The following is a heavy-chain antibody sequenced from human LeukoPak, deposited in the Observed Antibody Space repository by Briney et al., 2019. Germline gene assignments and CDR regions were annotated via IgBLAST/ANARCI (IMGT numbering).Heavy chain of an antibody. CDR2: INHSGST. V-gene: IGHV4-34*01. D-gene: IGHD6-6*01. CDR3: ARYSSSSGGMDV. J-gene: IGHJ6*02. Sequence: SETLSLTCAVYGGSFSGYYWSWIRQPPGKGLEWIGEINHSGSTNYIPSLKSRVTISVDTSKNQFSLKLSSVTAADTAVYYCARYSSSSGGMDVWGQGTTVTVSS. CDR1: GGSFSGYY.